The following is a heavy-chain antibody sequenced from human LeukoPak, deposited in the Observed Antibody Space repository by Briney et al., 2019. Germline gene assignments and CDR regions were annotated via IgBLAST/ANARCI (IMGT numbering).Heavy chain of an antibody. J-gene: IGHJ4*02. D-gene: IGHD5-24*01. CDR3: ARDTDGGGYNWGVVDY. V-gene: IGHV3-30-3*01. CDR2: ISYDGSNK. Sequence: GGSLRLSCAASGFTFSSYAIHWVRQAPGKGLEWVASISYDGSNKYYADSVKGRFTISRDNSQNTLYLQMNSLRAEDTAVYYCARDTDGGGYNWGVVDYWGQGTLVTVSS. CDR1: GFTFSSYA.